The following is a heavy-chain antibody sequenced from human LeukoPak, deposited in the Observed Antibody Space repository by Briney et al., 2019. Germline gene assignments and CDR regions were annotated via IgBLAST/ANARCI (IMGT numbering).Heavy chain of an antibody. CDR1: GFTFSSYE. CDR2: ISSSGSTI. J-gene: IGHJ6*02. CDR3: ARRGYYYGMDV. Sequence: GGSLRLSCAASGFTFSSYEMNWVRQAPGKGLEWVSYISSSGSTIYYADSVKGRLPISRDNAKNSLYLQMNSLRAVDTAVYYCARRGYYYGMDVWDQGTTVTVSS. V-gene: IGHV3-48*03.